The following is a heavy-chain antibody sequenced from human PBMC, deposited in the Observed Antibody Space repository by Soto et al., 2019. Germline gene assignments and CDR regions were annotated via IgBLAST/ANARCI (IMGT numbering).Heavy chain of an antibody. CDR2: ISAYNGNT. D-gene: IGHD3-9*01. Sequence: ASVKVSCKASGYTFTSYGISWVRQAPGQGLEWMGWISAYNGNTNYAQKLQGRVTMTTDTSTSTAYMELSSLRSEDTAVYYCAVAYYDILTGRGAFDIWGQGTMVTVSS. CDR1: GYTFTSYG. V-gene: IGHV1-18*01. J-gene: IGHJ3*02. CDR3: AVAYYDILTGRGAFDI.